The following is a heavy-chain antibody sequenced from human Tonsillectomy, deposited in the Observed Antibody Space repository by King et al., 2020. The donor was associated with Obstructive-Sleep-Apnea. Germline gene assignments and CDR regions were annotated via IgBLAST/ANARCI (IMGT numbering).Heavy chain of an antibody. Sequence: VQLVESGGGLVQPGGSLRLSCAASGFTLSSYWMHWVRQAPGKGLVWVSGIKSDGISTTYADSVKGRFTISRDNAKNTLYLQMNSLRAEDTAVYYCAREIYGDYGVDYWGQGTLVTVSS. D-gene: IGHD4-17*01. CDR1: GFTLSSYW. CDR3: AREIYGDYGVDY. V-gene: IGHV3-74*01. J-gene: IGHJ4*02. CDR2: IKSDGIST.